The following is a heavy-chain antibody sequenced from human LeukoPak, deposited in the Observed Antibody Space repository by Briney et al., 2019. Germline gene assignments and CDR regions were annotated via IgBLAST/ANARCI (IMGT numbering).Heavy chain of an antibody. CDR1: GGSGISGSYY. Sequence: SETLSLTCTVSGGSGISGSYYWSWLRQPPGTGLEWIGYIYHSGTTKYNPSLKSRVTISIDTSKNQFSLKVRSVTAADTAVYFCARGTPLYSSDWYVNWFDPWGQGTLVTVFS. CDR3: ARGTPLYSSDWYVNWFDP. D-gene: IGHD6-19*01. J-gene: IGHJ5*02. CDR2: IYHSGTT. V-gene: IGHV4-61*01.